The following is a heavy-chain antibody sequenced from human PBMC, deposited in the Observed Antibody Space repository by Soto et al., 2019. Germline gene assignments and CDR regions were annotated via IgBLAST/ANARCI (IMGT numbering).Heavy chain of an antibody. Sequence: GGSLRLSCAASGFTVSSNYMSWVRQAPGKGLEWVSVIYSGGSTYYADSVKGRFTISRDNSKNTLYLQMNSLRAEDTAVYYCARDGIAAAGIGFGSMDAWGQGTTVTVS. CDR1: GFTVSSNY. CDR2: IYSGGST. D-gene: IGHD6-13*01. V-gene: IGHV3-53*01. J-gene: IGHJ6*02. CDR3: ARDGIAAAGIGFGSMDA.